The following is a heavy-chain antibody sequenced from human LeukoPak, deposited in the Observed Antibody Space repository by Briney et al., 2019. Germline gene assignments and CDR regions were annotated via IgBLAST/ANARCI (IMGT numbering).Heavy chain of an antibody. J-gene: IGHJ5*02. V-gene: IGHV3-48*02. CDR3: ARETWFDP. CDR2: MSSGSSTI. CDR1: GFTFSSNS. Sequence: SGGSLRLSCAASGFTFSSNSMKWVRQAPGEGLEWVSYMSSGSSTIYYADSVKGRFTISRDNAKNSLYLQMNSLRDEDTAVYYCARETWFDPWGQGTLVTVSS.